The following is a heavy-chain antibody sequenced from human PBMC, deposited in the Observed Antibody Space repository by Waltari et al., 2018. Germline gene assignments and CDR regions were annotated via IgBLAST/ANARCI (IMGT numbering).Heavy chain of an antibody. J-gene: IGHJ6*02. V-gene: IGHV5-51*03. CDR2: VYLGDSDT. CDR3: ARISGWYVDYYYYGMDV. Sequence: EVQLVQSGAEVKKPGESLKISCKGSGYSFTSYWIGWVRQMPGKGLEWMGSVYLGDSDTSNSPSFQGKVTISADKSISTAYLQWSSLKASDTAMYYCARISGWYVDYYYYGMDVWGQGTTVTVSS. CDR1: GYSFTSYW. D-gene: IGHD6-19*01.